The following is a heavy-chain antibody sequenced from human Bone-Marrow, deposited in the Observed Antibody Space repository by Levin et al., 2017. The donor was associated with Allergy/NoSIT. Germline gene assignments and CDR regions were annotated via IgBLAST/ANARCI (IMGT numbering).Heavy chain of an antibody. CDR1: GFTFSSYW. V-gene: IGHV3-74*01. Sequence: LSLTCAASGFTFSSYWMHWVRQAPGKGLVWVSRINSDGSSTSYADSVKGRFTISRDNAKNTLYLQMNSLRAEDTAVYYCASSRRGYSGYDWGQGTLVTVS. J-gene: IGHJ4*02. D-gene: IGHD5-12*01. CDR3: ASSRRGYSGYD. CDR2: INSDGSST.